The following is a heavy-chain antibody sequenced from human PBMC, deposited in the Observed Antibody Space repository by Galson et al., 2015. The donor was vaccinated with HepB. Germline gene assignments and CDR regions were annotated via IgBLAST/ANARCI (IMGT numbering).Heavy chain of an antibody. CDR1: GASISGGEYY. CDR3: TSGREEYSGSPFDY. V-gene: IGHV4-31*03. J-gene: IGHJ4*02. CDR2: IYYSGST. Sequence: TLSLTCTVSGASISGGEYYWTWIRQHPGKGLEWIGYIYYSGSTSYGPSLKSRITISVNTSKNQFSLNLSSVTAADTAVYYCTSGREEYSGSPFDYWGQGTLVTVSS. D-gene: IGHD1-26*01.